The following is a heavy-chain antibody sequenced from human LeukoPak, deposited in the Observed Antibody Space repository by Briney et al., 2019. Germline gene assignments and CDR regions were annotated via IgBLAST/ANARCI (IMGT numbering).Heavy chain of an antibody. CDR1: VGSISSSNYY. Sequence: SETLSLTCTVSVGSISSSNYYWGWIRQPPGKGLEWIGSIYYSGNTYYNPSLKSRVTISVDTSKNQFSLKLSSVTAADTALYYCMRHISSGPSYSASNIWGQGTKVTVSS. J-gene: IGHJ3*02. D-gene: IGHD2-15*01. CDR2: IYYSGNT. CDR3: MRHISSGPSYSASNI. V-gene: IGHV4-39*01.